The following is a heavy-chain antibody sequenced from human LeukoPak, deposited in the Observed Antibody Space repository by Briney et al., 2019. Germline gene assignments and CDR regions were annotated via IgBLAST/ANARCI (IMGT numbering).Heavy chain of an antibody. CDR1: GYSNRTDYY. CDR3: ARDRGIMLTFGGVIAKGAHY. V-gene: IGHV4-38-2*02. CDR2: INKSGNT. D-gene: IGHD3-16*02. Sequence: SETLSLICTVSGYSNRTDYYWGWIRQPPGKGPQWIGTINKSGNTYYNPSLKSRVTISIDTSKNQFSLKLNSVTAADTALYYCARDRGIMLTFGGVIAKGAHYWGPGTLVTVSS. J-gene: IGHJ4*01.